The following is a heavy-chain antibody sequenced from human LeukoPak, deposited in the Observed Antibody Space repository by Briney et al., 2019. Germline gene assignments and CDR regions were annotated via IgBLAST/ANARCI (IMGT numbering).Heavy chain of an antibody. Sequence: PSETLSLTCTVSGGSISSYYWSWLRQPPGKGLEWIGYIYYSGSTNYNPSLKSRVTISVDTSKNQFSLKLSSVTAADTAVYYCARNTNWFDPWGQGTLVTVSS. CDR2: IYYSGST. CDR3: ARNTNWFDP. D-gene: IGHD1/OR15-1a*01. J-gene: IGHJ5*02. CDR1: GGSISSYY. V-gene: IGHV4-59*01.